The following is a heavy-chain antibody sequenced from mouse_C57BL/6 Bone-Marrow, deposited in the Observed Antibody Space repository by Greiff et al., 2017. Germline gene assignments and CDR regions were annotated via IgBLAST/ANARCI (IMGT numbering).Heavy chain of an antibody. D-gene: IGHD1-1*01. V-gene: IGHV1-26*01. J-gene: IGHJ4*01. CDR2: INPNNGGT. CDR1: GYTLTDYY. Sequence: EVQLQQSGPELVKPGASVKISCKASGYTLTDYYMNWVKQSHGKSLEWIGDINPNNGGTSYNQKFKGKATLTVDKSASTAYMVLRSLTSEDSAVYYWARQIYYGSSYAMDYWGQGTSVTVSS. CDR3: ARQIYYGSSYAMDY.